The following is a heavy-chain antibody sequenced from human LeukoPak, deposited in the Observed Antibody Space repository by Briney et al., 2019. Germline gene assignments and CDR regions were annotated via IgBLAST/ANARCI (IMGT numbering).Heavy chain of an antibody. CDR1: GSSISSYY. J-gene: IGHJ4*02. CDR2: IYTSGST. V-gene: IGHV4-4*07. CDR3: ARSIRGYSSGWYYFDY. Sequence: SETLSLTRTVSGSSISSYYWSLIRQPAGKRLDWIGRIYTSGSTNYNPSLKSRTTMSVDTSKNQSSVKLSSLPAADTAVYYCARSIRGYSSGWYYFDYWGQGTLITVSP. D-gene: IGHD6-19*01.